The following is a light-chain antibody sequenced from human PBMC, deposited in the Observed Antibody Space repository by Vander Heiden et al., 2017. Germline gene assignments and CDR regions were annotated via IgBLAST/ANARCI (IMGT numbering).Light chain of an antibody. CDR3: VLYMGSGNWV. Sequence: QTVVTQEPSFSVSPGGTVTLTCDLSSGSVSTSHFPSRYQQIPGQAPRILIYSTNTRSSGVPDRFSGSILGNKPPLTITGAQADDECVYYCVLYMGSGNWVFGGGNKLNGL. V-gene: IGLV8-61*01. J-gene: IGLJ3*02. CDR2: STN. CDR1: SGSVSTSHF.